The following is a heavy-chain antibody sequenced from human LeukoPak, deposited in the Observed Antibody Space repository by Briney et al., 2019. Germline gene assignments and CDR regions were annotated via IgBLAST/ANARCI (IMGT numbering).Heavy chain of an antibody. Sequence: GSLRLSCAASGFTFSSYAMSWVRQAPGKGLEWVSAISGSGGSTYYADSVKGRFTISRDNSKNTLYLQMNSLRAEDTAVYYCAKDRRSGYTHYYYYYGMDVWGQGTTVTVSS. CDR1: GFTFSSYA. V-gene: IGHV3-23*01. CDR3: AKDRRSGYTHYYYYYGMDV. CDR2: ISGSGGST. D-gene: IGHD5-12*01. J-gene: IGHJ6*02.